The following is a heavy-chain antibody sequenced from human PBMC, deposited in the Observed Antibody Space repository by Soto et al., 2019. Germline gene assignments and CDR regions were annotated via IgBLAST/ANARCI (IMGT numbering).Heavy chain of an antibody. CDR1: GGSISSYY. J-gene: IGHJ6*02. V-gene: IGHV4-59*01. CDR2: IYYSGST. Sequence: SETLSLTCTVSGGSISSYYWSWIRQPPGKGLEWIGYIYYSGSTNYNPSLKSRVTISVDTSKNQFSLKLSSVTAADTAVYYCARDQPAGGNAGGGMDVWGQGTTVTVSS. D-gene: IGHD2-15*01. CDR3: ARDQPAGGNAGGGMDV.